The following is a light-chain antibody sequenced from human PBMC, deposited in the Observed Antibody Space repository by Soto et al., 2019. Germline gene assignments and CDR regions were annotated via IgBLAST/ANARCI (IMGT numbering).Light chain of an antibody. CDR3: QQYDSSPIT. CDR2: GAS. CDR1: QSISNDH. Sequence: EIVMTQSPATLSLSPGERATVSCRASQSISNDHLAWYQQKPGQAPSLLIYGASRRATGIPDRFSGSGSGTDFTLTISRLEPEDFAVYYCQQYDSSPITFGQGTRL. J-gene: IGKJ5*01. V-gene: IGKV3-20*01.